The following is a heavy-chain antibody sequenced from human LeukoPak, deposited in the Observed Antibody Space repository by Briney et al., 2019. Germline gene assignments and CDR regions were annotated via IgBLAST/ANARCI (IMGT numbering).Heavy chain of an antibody. J-gene: IGHJ4*02. Sequence: GASVKVSCKASGYTFTNYYMHWVRQAPGQGLEWMGVSNPSGGRTTYAQKFQDGVTMTRDTSTSTVYMELSSLRIEDTAVYYCTRELGGSYFDYWGQGTLVTVSS. CDR2: SNPSGGRT. CDR3: TRELGGSYFDY. CDR1: GYTFTNYY. V-gene: IGHV1-46*01. D-gene: IGHD1-26*01.